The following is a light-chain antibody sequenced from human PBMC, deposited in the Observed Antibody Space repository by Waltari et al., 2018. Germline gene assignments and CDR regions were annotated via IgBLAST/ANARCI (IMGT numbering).Light chain of an antibody. CDR1: SSDVAKYNL. V-gene: IGLV2-23*02. CDR2: DVN. Sequence: QSALTQTATVSGSPGQSITISCTGSSSDVAKYNLVSWYRQHPGEAPKLIIYDVNKRPLGVSNRFSGSKSGNTASLTISGLQAADEADYYCCSYAGSSVSVFGGGTKVTVL. J-gene: IGLJ3*02. CDR3: CSYAGSSVSV.